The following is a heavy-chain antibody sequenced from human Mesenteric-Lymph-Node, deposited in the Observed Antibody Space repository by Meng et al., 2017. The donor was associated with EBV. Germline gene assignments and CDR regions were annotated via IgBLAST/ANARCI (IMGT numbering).Heavy chain of an antibody. V-gene: IGHV4-39*07. Sequence: GRGLLKPSDPTSSTSTVSGGSISSSSYCWGWIRQPPGKGLEWIGSIYYSGSTYYNPSLKSRVTKSVDTSKNQFSLKLSSVTAADTAVYYCARERGDSGSYGDYWGQGTLVTVSS. J-gene: IGHJ4*02. CDR2: IYYSGST. CDR3: ARERGDSGSYGDY. D-gene: IGHD1-26*01. CDR1: GGSISSSSYC.